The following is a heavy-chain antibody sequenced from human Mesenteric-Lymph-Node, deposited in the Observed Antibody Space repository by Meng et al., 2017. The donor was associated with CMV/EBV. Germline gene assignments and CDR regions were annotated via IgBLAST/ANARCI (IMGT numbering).Heavy chain of an antibody. D-gene: IGHD2-2*01. J-gene: IGHJ5*02. CDR2: INPKSGDT. V-gene: IGHV1-2*02. Sequence: ASVKVSCKASGYSFTGYYIHWVRQAPGQGLEWMGWINPKSGDTKYAQKLQGRVTMTRDTSISTAYMEVGSLRSDDTAVYYCARDWGYCSSTSCYYNWFDPWGQGTLVTVSS. CDR1: GYSFTGYY. CDR3: ARDWGYCSSTSCYYNWFDP.